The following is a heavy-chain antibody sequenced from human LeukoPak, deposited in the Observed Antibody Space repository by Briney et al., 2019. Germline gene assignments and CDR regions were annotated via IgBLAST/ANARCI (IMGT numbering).Heavy chain of an antibody. D-gene: IGHD2-15*01. CDR3: ARDSVVVGIGYYFDY. J-gene: IGHJ4*02. Sequence: ETLSLTCTVSGGSISSYYWSWIRQPAGKGLEWIGRIYTSGSTNYNPSLKSRVTMSVDTSKNQFSLKLSSVTAADTAVYYCARDSVVVGIGYYFDYWGQGTLVTASS. CDR1: GGSISSYY. CDR2: IYTSGST. V-gene: IGHV4-4*07.